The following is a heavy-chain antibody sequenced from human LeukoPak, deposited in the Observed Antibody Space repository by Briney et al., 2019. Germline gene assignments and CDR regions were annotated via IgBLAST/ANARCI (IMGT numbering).Heavy chain of an antibody. CDR3: ASDGFYCSGGSCYPSMFDY. CDR2: ISYDGSNK. J-gene: IGHJ4*02. CDR1: GFTFSSYA. V-gene: IGHV3-30*04. D-gene: IGHD2-15*01. Sequence: GRSLRLSCAASGFTFSSYAMHWVRQAPGKGLEWVAVISYDGSNKYYADSVKGRFTISRDNSKNTLYLQMNSLRAEDTAVYYCASDGFYCSGGSCYPSMFDYWGQGTLVTVSS.